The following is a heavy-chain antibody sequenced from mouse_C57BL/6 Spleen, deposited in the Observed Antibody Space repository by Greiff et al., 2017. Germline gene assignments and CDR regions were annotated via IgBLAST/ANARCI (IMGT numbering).Heavy chain of an antibody. V-gene: IGHV5-17*01. D-gene: IGHD2-12*01. CDR2: ISSGSSTI. Sequence: EVQLVESGGGLVKPGGSLKLSCAASGFTFSDYGMHWVRQAPEKGLEWVAYISSGSSTIYYADTVKGRFTISRDNAKNTLFLQMTSLRSEDTAMYYCARSSYYRRDYFDYWGQGTTRTVSS. CDR1: GFTFSDYG. CDR3: ARSSYYRRDYFDY. J-gene: IGHJ2*01.